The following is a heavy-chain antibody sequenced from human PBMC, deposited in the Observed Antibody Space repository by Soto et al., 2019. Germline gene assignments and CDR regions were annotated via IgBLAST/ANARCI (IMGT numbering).Heavy chain of an antibody. J-gene: IGHJ4*02. D-gene: IGHD2-2*02. CDR2: ISYDGNNK. V-gene: IGHV3-30-3*01. CDR1: GFIFSNFA. CDR3: AHFLLTSDTADY. Sequence: GSLRLSCSASGFIFSNFALHWVRQAPGKGLEWVAVISYDGNNKYYAASVRGRFSISRDNSMDTLFLQMSSLRTEDTAVYYCAHFLLTSDTADYWGRGALVTVSS.